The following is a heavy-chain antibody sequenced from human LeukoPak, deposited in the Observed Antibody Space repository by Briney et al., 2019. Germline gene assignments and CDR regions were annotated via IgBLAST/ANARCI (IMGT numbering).Heavy chain of an antibody. D-gene: IGHD3-10*01. J-gene: IGHJ4*02. V-gene: IGHV3-66*01. CDR3: ASGFGGDY. CDR1: GFTFSSYW. Sequence: GSLRLSCAASGFTFSSYWMSWVRQAPGKGLEWVSVIYSGGSTYYADSVKGRFTISRDNSKNTLYLQMNSLRAEDTAVYYCASGFGGDYWGQGTLVTVSS. CDR2: IYSGGST.